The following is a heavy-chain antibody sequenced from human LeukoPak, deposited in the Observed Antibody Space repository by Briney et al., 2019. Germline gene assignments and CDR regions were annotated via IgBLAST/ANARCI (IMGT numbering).Heavy chain of an antibody. CDR2: ISGSGGST. Sequence: GGSLRLSCAASGFTFSSYAMSWVRQAPGKGLEWVSAISGSGGSTYFADSVKGRFTISRDNSKNTLYLQMNSLRAEDTAVYYCASLASKARLVDYWGQGTLVTVSS. D-gene: IGHD6-6*01. V-gene: IGHV3-23*01. J-gene: IGHJ4*02. CDR1: GFTFSSYA. CDR3: ASLASKARLVDY.